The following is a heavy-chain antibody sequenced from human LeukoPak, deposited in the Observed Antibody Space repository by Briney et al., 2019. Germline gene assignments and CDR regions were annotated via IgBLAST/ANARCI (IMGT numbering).Heavy chain of an antibody. V-gene: IGHV3-33*01. J-gene: IGHJ3*02. CDR2: IWYDGSNK. Sequence: PGRSLRLSCGASGFTFSSYGMHWVRQAPGKGLEWVAVIWYDGSNKYYADSVKGRFTVSRDNSKNTLYLQMNSLRAEDTAVYYCARDRDAFDIWGQGTMVTVSS. CDR3: ARDRDAFDI. CDR1: GFTFSSYG.